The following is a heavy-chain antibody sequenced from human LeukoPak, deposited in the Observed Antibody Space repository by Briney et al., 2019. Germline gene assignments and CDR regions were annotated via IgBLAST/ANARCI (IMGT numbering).Heavy chain of an antibody. Sequence: SETLSLTCAVYGGSFSGYYGSWIRQPPGKGLEWIGEINHSGSTNYNPSLKSRVTISVDTSKNQFSLKLSSVTAADTAVYYCARGGGQQLVYDYWGQGTLVTVSS. V-gene: IGHV4-34*01. CDR3: ARGGGQQLVYDY. D-gene: IGHD6-13*01. CDR2: INHSGST. CDR1: GGSFSGYY. J-gene: IGHJ4*02.